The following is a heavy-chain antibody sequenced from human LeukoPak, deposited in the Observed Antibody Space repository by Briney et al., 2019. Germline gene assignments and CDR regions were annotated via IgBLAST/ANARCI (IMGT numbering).Heavy chain of an antibody. V-gene: IGHV3-21*03. D-gene: IGHD6-19*01. Sequence: GGSLRLSCAASGFTFSSYSMNWVRQAPGKGLEWVSSITATNYVYYADSVKGRFAISRDNAKNSLYLQMNSLRAEDTAIYYCARARSGWYGYYWGQGTLVTVSS. CDR1: GFTFSSYS. CDR3: ARARSGWYGYY. CDR2: ITATNYV. J-gene: IGHJ4*02.